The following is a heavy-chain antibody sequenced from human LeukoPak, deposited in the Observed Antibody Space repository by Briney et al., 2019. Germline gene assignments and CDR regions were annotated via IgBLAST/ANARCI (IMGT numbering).Heavy chain of an antibody. Sequence: GGSLRLSCAASGFTFSAHWMSWVRQAPGKGLEWVANIRQDGSDKDYVDSVEDRFTISRDNAKKSLYLLMNSLRAEDTAVYYCSRGDSGWYASPLDYWGQGTLVTVSS. CDR2: IRQDGSDK. V-gene: IGHV3-7*01. J-gene: IGHJ4*02. CDR1: GFTFSAHW. CDR3: SRGDSGWYASPLDY. D-gene: IGHD6-19*01.